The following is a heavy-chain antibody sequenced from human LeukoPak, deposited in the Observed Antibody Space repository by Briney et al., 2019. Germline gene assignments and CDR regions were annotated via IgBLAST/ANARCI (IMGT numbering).Heavy chain of an antibody. CDR3: AKSSGGYYYYGMDV. Sequence: PGRSLRLSCAASGFTFSSYGMHWVRQAPGKGLEWVAVISYDGSNKYYADSVKGRFTISRDNSKNTLYLQMNSLRAEDTAVYYCAKSSGGYYYYGMDVWGQGTTVTVSS. J-gene: IGHJ6*02. CDR1: GFTFSSYG. V-gene: IGHV3-30*18. CDR2: ISYDGSNK. D-gene: IGHD3-3*01.